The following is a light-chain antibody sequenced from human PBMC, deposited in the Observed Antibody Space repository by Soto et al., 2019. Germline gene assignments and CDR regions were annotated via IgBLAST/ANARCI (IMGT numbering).Light chain of an antibody. CDR3: QQRSDSYN. J-gene: IGKJ2*01. CDR1: QTLANY. V-gene: IGKV3-11*01. CDR2: DAS. Sequence: EVVLTQSPATLSLSPGERATLSCRASQTLANYLAWYQQRPGQAPRLLIYDASNRATGIPARFSGSGSGTDFTLTISSLEPEDSAVYYCQQRSDSYNFGQGTTLEIK.